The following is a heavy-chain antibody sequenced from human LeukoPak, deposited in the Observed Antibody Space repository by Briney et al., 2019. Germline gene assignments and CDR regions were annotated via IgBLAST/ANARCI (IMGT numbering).Heavy chain of an antibody. J-gene: IGHJ3*02. D-gene: IGHD5-12*01. CDR2: INPNSGGT. CDR1: GYTFTSYG. Sequence: ASVKVSCKASGYTFTSYGISWVRQAPGQGLEWMGWINPNSGGTNYAQKFQGRVTMTRDTSISTADMELSRLRSDDTAVYYCARLSWLRHAFDIWGQGTMVTVSS. CDR3: ARLSWLRHAFDI. V-gene: IGHV1-2*02.